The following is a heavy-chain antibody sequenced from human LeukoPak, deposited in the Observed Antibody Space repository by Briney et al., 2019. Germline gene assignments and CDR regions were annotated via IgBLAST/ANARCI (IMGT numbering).Heavy chain of an antibody. D-gene: IGHD1-14*01. J-gene: IGHJ2*01. CDR3: VRTNTGWYFDL. V-gene: IGHV3-74*01. CDR1: GFTFTEYW. CDR2: VNLDGTDT. Sequence: GSLRLSCAASGFTFTEYWMHWVRQTPGLGLVWVSRVNLDGTDTDYVDSVKGRFTISRDNTKNTVYLRMNSLRADDTAMYYCVRTNTGWYFDLWGRGTLVTVSS.